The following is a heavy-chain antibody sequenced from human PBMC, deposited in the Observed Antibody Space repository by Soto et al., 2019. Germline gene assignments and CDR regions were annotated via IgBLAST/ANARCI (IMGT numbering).Heavy chain of an antibody. CDR2: INHSGST. CDR1: GGSFSGYY. CDR3: ARGNFGVVHYYYGMDV. Sequence: SETLSLTCAVHGGSFSGYYWSWIRQPPGKGLEWIGEINHSGSTNYNPSLKSRVTISVDTSKNQFSLKLSSVTAADTAVYYCARGNFGVVHYYYGMDVWGQGTTVTVSS. D-gene: IGHD3-3*01. V-gene: IGHV4-34*01. J-gene: IGHJ6*02.